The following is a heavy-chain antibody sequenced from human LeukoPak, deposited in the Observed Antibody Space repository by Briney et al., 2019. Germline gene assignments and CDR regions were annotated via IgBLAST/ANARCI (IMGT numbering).Heavy chain of an antibody. D-gene: IGHD3-10*01. CDR2: IKQDGGEK. Sequence: GGSLRLSCTASGFTFSGYWMSWLRQAPGKGLEWVANIKQDGGEKYYVDSVKGRFTISRDNAKNSLYLQMNSLRAEDTAVYYCARDRGFGQADVWGKGTTVTVSS. CDR1: GFTFSGYW. V-gene: IGHV3-7*01. J-gene: IGHJ6*04. CDR3: ARDRGFGQADV.